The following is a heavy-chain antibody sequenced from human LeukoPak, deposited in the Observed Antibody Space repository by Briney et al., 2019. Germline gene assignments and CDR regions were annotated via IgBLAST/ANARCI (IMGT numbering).Heavy chain of an antibody. CDR1: GFTFSSYE. V-gene: IGHV3-21*01. CDR3: ARDRIIYGDYGDAFDI. CDR2: ISSSSSYI. D-gene: IGHD4-17*01. Sequence: KTGGSLRLSCAASGFTFSSYEMNWVRQALGRGLEWVSSISSSSSYIYYSDSLKGRFTISRDNAKNSLYLQMNSLRAEDTAVYFCARDRIIYGDYGDAFDIWGQGTVVTVSS. J-gene: IGHJ3*02.